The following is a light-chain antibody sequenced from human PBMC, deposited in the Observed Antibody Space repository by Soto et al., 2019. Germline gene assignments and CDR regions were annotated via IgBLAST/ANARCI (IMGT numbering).Light chain of an antibody. CDR2: GVS. V-gene: IGLV2-14*01. Sequence: QSALAQPASVSGSPGQSITISCSGTRSDIGSYNYVAWYQRFPGKTPKILIYGVSNRPSGVSSRFSGSKSGNTASLTISGLQAEDEADYYCISYTGSSTSYVFGSGTKVT. CDR1: RSDIGSYNY. J-gene: IGLJ1*01. CDR3: ISYTGSSTSYV.